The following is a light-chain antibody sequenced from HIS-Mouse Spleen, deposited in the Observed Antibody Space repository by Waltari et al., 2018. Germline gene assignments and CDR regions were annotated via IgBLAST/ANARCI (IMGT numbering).Light chain of an antibody. J-gene: IGLJ2*01. Sequence: QSALTQPASVSGSPGQSITISCTGTSSDVGGYNYVSWYQQHPGKAPKLMIYEVSNRPSGVSNGCSGSKAGNTASLTISGLQAEDEADYYCSSYTSSSPYVVFGGGTKLTVL. CDR2: EVS. V-gene: IGLV2-14*01. CDR1: SSDVGGYNY. CDR3: SSYTSSSPYVV.